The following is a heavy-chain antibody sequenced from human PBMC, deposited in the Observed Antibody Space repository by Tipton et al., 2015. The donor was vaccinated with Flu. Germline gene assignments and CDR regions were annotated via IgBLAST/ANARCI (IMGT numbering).Heavy chain of an antibody. CDR2: ITGGGST. Sequence: SLRLSCFASGFHFSTFELNWVRQAPGRGLEWVAYITGGGSTVYADSVKGRFTISRDNAKNTLYLQMRSLRAEDTALYYCVPGGASCFDYWGPGTLVTVSS. CDR3: VPGGASCFDY. V-gene: IGHV3-48*03. J-gene: IGHJ4*02. CDR1: GFHFSTFE. D-gene: IGHD3-16*01.